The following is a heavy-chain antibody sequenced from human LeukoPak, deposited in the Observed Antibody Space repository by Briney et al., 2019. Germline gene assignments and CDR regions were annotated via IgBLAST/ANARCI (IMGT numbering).Heavy chain of an antibody. V-gene: IGHV3-74*01. CDR1: GSIFGKYW. J-gene: IGHJ4*02. CDR3: ARGGITAMDGC. Sequence: GGSLCLFYAASGSIFGKYWVHWVRQAPGEWLVSLSRINSDGSSTTYADSVKGRFTMSRDNAKNTLYLQMNSLRAEDTAVYYCARGGITAMDGCWGQGTLVTVSS. CDR2: INSDGSST. D-gene: IGHD5-18*01.